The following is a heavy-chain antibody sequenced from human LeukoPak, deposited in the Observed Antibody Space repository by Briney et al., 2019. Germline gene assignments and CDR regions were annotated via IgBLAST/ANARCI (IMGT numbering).Heavy chain of an antibody. V-gene: IGHV1-18*01. CDR1: GYTFTSFG. Sequence: ASVKVSCKASGYTFTSFGISWVRQAPGQGLEWMGWISAYNGNTIYAQMLQGRVTMTTDTSTSTAYMELRSLRSDDTAVYYCARDPQVYGDFDNWFDPWGQGTLVTVSS. CDR2: ISAYNGNT. D-gene: IGHD4-17*01. CDR3: ARDPQVYGDFDNWFDP. J-gene: IGHJ5*02.